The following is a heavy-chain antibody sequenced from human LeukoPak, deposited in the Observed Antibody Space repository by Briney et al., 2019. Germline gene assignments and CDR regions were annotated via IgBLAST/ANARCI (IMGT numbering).Heavy chain of an antibody. D-gene: IGHD5-18*01. CDR2: ISGSGGST. CDR1: GFTFSSYA. V-gene: IGHV3-23*01. CDR3: ATGYSYGSLDY. J-gene: IGHJ4*02. Sequence: GGSLRLPCAASGFTFSSYAMSWVRQAPGQGLERVSAISGSGGSTYYADSVKGRFTISRDNSKNTLYLQMNSLRAEDTAVYYCATGYSYGSLDYWGQGTLVTVSS.